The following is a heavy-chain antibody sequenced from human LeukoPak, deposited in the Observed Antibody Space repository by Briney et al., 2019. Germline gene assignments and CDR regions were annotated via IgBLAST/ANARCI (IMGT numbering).Heavy chain of an antibody. Sequence: GGSLRLSCAASGFTFSSYWMSWVRQAPGKGLEWVANIKQDGSEKYYVDSVKGRFTISRDNAKNSLYLQMNSLRAEDTAVYYCAREAPSTYYYDSSGYSLDYWGQGTLVTVSS. CDR1: GFTFSSYW. V-gene: IGHV3-7*01. D-gene: IGHD3-22*01. J-gene: IGHJ4*02. CDR2: IKQDGSEK. CDR3: AREAPSTYYYDSSGYSLDY.